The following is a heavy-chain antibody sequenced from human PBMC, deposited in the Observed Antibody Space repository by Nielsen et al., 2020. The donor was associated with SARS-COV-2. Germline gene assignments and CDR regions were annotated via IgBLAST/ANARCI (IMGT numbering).Heavy chain of an antibody. J-gene: IGHJ4*02. CDR2: IKQDGSEK. D-gene: IGHD3-22*01. Sequence: VRQAPGKGLEWVANIKQDGSEKYYVDSVKGRFTISRDNAKNSLYLQMNSLRAEDTAVYYCARDRRPYYYDSSGYYIDYWGQGTLVTVSS. V-gene: IGHV3-7*03. CDR3: ARDRRPYYYDSSGYYIDY.